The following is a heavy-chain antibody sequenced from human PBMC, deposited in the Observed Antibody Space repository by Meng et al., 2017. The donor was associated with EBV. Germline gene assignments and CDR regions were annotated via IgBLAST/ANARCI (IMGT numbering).Heavy chain of an antibody. D-gene: IGHD2-2*01. J-gene: IGHJ3*01. Sequence: HVHLVQSGAEVXXXXXSXQVSCKTSDYTFIGDGFSWVRQAPGHGLEWMGWVTAYTGDAVYPHKFQGRVTMTVDTSTRTGYMELRNLRSDDTAVYFCARRGPQLLDLWGQGTVVTVSS. CDR1: DYTFIGDG. V-gene: IGHV1-18*01. CDR3: ARRGPQLLDL. CDR2: VTAYTGDA.